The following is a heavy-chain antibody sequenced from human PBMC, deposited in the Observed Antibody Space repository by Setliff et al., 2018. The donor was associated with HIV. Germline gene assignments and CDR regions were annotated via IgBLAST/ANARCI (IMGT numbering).Heavy chain of an antibody. Sequence: ASVKVSCKASGYTFTSYDINWVRQATGQGLEWMGWMMPSSGNTGYAQKFQGRLTMTRNTSISTAYMELSGLISEDAAMYYCATDPGYSSTWYSESFQHWGQGTVVTVSS. J-gene: IGHJ1*01. V-gene: IGHV1-8*02. CDR3: ATDPGYSSTWYSESFQH. D-gene: IGHD6-13*01. CDR2: MMPSSGNT. CDR1: GYTFTSYD.